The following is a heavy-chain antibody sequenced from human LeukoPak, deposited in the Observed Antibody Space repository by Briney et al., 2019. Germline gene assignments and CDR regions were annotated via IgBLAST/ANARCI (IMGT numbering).Heavy chain of an antibody. D-gene: IGHD4-11*01. Sequence: ASVKVSCKASGYTFTDYYMHWVRQAPGQGLEWMGIINTSGGHTNCAQKFQGRVSMTRDTSTGTLYMDLSSLRFEDTAVYYCARDLERLDSNNYLSFAFDIWGQGTMVTVS. CDR2: INTSGGHT. V-gene: IGHV1-46*01. J-gene: IGHJ3*02. CDR1: GYTFTDYY. CDR3: ARDLERLDSNNYLSFAFDI.